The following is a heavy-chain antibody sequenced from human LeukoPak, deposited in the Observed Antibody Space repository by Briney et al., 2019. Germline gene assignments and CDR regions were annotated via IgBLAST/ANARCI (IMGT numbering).Heavy chain of an antibody. J-gene: IGHJ5*02. Sequence: SETLSLTCTVSGGSISSYYWSWIRQPPGKGLEWIGYIYYSGSTNYNPSLKSRVTISVDRSKNQFSLKLSSVTAADTAVYYCARAAAAYNWFDPWGQGTLVTVSS. CDR1: GGSISSYY. D-gene: IGHD6-13*01. V-gene: IGHV4-59*12. CDR3: ARAAAAYNWFDP. CDR2: IYYSGST.